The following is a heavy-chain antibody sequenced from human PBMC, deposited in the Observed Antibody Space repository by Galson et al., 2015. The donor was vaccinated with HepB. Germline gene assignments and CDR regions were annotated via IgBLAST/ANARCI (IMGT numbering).Heavy chain of an antibody. J-gene: IGHJ3*01. CDR2: IKEDGNGK. Sequence: SLRLSCAASGFTFSNYWMNWVRQAPGKGLEWVANIKEDGNGKYYVDSVKGRFTISRDNAKNSMYLQMNSLRVEDTAIYYCARDPSRRVLGSGSDEFDVWGPGTRVTVST. D-gene: IGHD2-8*01. CDR3: ARDPSRRVLGSGSDEFDV. CDR1: GFTFSNYW. V-gene: IGHV3-7*03.